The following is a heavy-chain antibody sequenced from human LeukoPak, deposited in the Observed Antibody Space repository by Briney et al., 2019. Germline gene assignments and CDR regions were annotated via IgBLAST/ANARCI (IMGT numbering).Heavy chain of an antibody. D-gene: IGHD2-2*01. V-gene: IGHV3-30-3*01. Sequence: PGGSLRLSCAASGFTFSSYAMHWVRQAPGKGLEWVAVISYDGSNKYYADSVKGRFTISRDNSKNTLYLQMNSLRAEDTAVYYCARDHLGYCSSTSCYDPHFDYWGQGTLVTVSS. CDR3: ARDHLGYCSSTSCYDPHFDY. CDR1: GFTFSSYA. J-gene: IGHJ4*02. CDR2: ISYDGSNK.